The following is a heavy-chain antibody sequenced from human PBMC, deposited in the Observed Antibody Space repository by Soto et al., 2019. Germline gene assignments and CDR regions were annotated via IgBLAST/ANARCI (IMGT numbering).Heavy chain of an antibody. CDR2: ITHTGSI. Sequence: QVQLQQWGAGLLKPSETLSLSCAVYGGSFSGYHWSWIRQPPGRGLEWIGEITHTGSIDYNPSLKTRVAISADTSKNQFSLRLSSVTAADTAVYYCASDLKDTVTVYWYFDLWGRGTLVTVSS. J-gene: IGHJ2*01. CDR3: ASDLKDTVTVYWYFDL. V-gene: IGHV4-34*01. D-gene: IGHD4-17*01. CDR1: GGSFSGYH.